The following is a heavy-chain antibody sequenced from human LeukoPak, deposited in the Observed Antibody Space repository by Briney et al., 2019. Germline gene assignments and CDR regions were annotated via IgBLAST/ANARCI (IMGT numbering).Heavy chain of an antibody. V-gene: IGHV1-18*01. CDR1: GYTFTGYG. J-gene: IGHJ4*02. D-gene: IGHD1-26*01. CDR2: ISAYNGNT. CDR3: ARDRRYSGSYPVDY. Sequence: GASVKVSCKASGYTFTGYGISWVRHAPGQGLEWMGWISAYNGNTNYAQKLQGRVTMTTDTSTSTAYMELRSLRSDDTAVYYCARDRRYSGSYPVDYWGQGTLVTVSS.